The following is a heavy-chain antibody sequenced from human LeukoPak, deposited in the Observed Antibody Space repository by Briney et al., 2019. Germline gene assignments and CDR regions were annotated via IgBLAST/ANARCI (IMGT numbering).Heavy chain of an antibody. CDR2: ISYDGSNK. CDR3: AKTKGGFPYDAFDI. Sequence: GGSLRLSCAASGFTFSSYAIHWVRQAPGKGLEWVAVISYDGSNKYYADSVKGRFSISRDNSKNTLYLQMNSLRAEDTAVYYCAKTKGGFPYDAFDIWGQGTIVTVSS. J-gene: IGHJ3*02. V-gene: IGHV3-30*18. CDR1: GFTFSSYA. D-gene: IGHD3-16*01.